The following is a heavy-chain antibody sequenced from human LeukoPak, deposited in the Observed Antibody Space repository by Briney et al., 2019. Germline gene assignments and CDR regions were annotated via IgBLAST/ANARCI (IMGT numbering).Heavy chain of an antibody. Sequence: SETXXLTCXVSGGSIXSXYWSXVXQXXGXGXEWXGRIYTSGSTNYNPSLKSRVTISVDTSKNQFSLKLSSVTAADTAVYYCARGPDSSSWYSVDYWGQGTLVTVSS. CDR1: GGSIXSXY. CDR3: ARGPDSSSWYSVDY. D-gene: IGHD6-13*01. J-gene: IGHJ4*02. V-gene: IGHV4-4*07. CDR2: IYTSGST.